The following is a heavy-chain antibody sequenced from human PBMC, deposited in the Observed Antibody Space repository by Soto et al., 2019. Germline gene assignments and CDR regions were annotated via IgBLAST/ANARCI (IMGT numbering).Heavy chain of an antibody. CDR1: GGSISSYY. J-gene: IGHJ5*02. Sequence: SETLSLTCTVSGGSISSYYWSWIRQPPGKGLEWIGYIYYSGSTNYNPSLKSRVTISVDTSKNQFSLKLSSVTAADTAVYYCARSDYGDYDTDNWFDPWGQGTLVTVSS. D-gene: IGHD4-17*01. V-gene: IGHV4-59*08. CDR3: ARSDYGDYDTDNWFDP. CDR2: IYYSGST.